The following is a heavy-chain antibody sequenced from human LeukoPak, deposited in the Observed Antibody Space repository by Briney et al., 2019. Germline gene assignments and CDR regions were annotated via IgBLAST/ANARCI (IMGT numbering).Heavy chain of an antibody. CDR2: IYYSGST. D-gene: IGHD3-3*01. Sequence: SETLSLTCTVSGGSVSSGSYYWSWIRQPPGKGLEWIGYIYYSGSTNYNPSLKSRVTISVDTSKNQFSLKLSSVTAADTAVYYCGSITIFGVVNGRGQGTLVPVSS. CDR1: GGSVSSGSYY. V-gene: IGHV4-61*01. J-gene: IGHJ4*02. CDR3: GSITIFGVVNG.